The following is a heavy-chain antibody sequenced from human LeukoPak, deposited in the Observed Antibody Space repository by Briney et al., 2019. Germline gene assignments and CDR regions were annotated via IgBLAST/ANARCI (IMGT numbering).Heavy chain of an antibody. D-gene: IGHD6-13*01. V-gene: IGHV1-69*05. Sequence: GASVKVSCKASGGTFSSYDISWVRQAPGQGLEWMGGINPIFGTANYAQKFQGRVTITTDESTTTAYMELSSLRSEDTAMYYCASPIIAAAGTGYFQHWGQGTLVTVSS. CDR1: GGTFSSYD. J-gene: IGHJ1*01. CDR3: ASPIIAAAGTGYFQH. CDR2: INPIFGTA.